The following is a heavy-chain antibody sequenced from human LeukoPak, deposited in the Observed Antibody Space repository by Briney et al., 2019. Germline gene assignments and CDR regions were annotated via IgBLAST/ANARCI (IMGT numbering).Heavy chain of an antibody. J-gene: IGHJ6*03. CDR1: GYTFTSYG. Sequence: ASVKVSCKASGYTFTSYGISWVRQAPGQGLEWMGWISAYNGNTNYAQKLQGRVTMTRDTSISTAYMELSRLRSDDTAVYYCARDPGSGSYSYYYYMDVWGKGTTVTISS. CDR2: ISAYNGNT. CDR3: ARDPGSGSYSYYYYMDV. V-gene: IGHV1-18*01. D-gene: IGHD3-10*01.